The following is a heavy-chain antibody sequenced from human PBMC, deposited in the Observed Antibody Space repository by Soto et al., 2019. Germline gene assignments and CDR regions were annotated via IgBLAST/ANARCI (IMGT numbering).Heavy chain of an antibody. J-gene: IGHJ4*02. D-gene: IGHD4-4*01. CDR2: VYYSGST. Sequence: QVQLQESGPGLVKPSETLSLTCNVSGGSMSSYYWSWIRQPPGKGLGWIGYVYYSGSTNYNPSLKSRVTISVDTSKNQFSLKLSSVTAADTAVYYCASYANYNHFWGQGTLVTVSS. V-gene: IGHV4-59*01. CDR1: GGSMSSYY. CDR3: ASYANYNHF.